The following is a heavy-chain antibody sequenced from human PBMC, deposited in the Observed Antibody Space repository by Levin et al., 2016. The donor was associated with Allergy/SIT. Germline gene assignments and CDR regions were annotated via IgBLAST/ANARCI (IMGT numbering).Heavy chain of an antibody. Sequence: GESLKISCAASGFTFSSYAMSWVRQAPGKGLEWVSAISGSGGSTYYADSVKGRFTISRDNSKNTLYLQMNSLRAEDTAVYYCAKGSPGSYGLFDYWGQGNPGHRLL. V-gene: IGHV3-23*01. CDR1: GFTFSSYA. CDR3: AKGSPGSYGLFDY. J-gene: IGHJ4*02. CDR2: ISGSGGST. D-gene: IGHD1-26*01.